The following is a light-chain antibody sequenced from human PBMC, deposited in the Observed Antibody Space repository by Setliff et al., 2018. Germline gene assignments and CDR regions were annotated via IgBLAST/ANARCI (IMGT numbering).Light chain of an antibody. Sequence: QSVLAQPASVSGSPGQSITISCTGTSSDIGGYNYVSWCQQHPGKAPKLMIYDVSQRPSGVSDRFSGSKSGNMASLTISGLQAEDEADYYCISYTNSSTYVVFGGGTK. CDR1: SSDIGGYNY. J-gene: IGLJ2*01. CDR2: DVS. V-gene: IGLV2-14*03. CDR3: ISYTNSSTYVV.